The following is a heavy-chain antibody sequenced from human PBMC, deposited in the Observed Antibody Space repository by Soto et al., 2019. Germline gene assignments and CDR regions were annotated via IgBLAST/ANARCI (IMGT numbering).Heavy chain of an antibody. CDR2: IKEDGSVT. CDR3: ARDPGYGALDY. CDR1: GVTFSATW. J-gene: IGHJ4*02. D-gene: IGHD4-17*01. V-gene: IGHV3-7*01. Sequence: GGPLRVSCAASGVTFSATWMSWVRQTPGKGLEWVALIKEDGSVTSYVDSVKGRLTVSRDNAKNSLYLQMSSLRGDDTAVYYCARDPGYGALDYWGQGTLVTVSS.